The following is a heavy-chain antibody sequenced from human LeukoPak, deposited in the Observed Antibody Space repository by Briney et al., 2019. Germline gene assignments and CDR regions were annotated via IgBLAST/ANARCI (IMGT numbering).Heavy chain of an antibody. CDR1: GGTFSSYA. CDR3: ARWGGSNFYDSSGYVDY. Sequence: SVKVSCKASGGTFSSYAISWVRQAPGQGLEWMGGIIPIFGTANYAQKFQGRVTITADESTSTAYMELSSLKSEDTAVYYCARWGGSNFYDSSGYVDYWGQGTLVTVSS. CDR2: IIPIFGTA. D-gene: IGHD3-22*01. V-gene: IGHV1-69*01. J-gene: IGHJ4*02.